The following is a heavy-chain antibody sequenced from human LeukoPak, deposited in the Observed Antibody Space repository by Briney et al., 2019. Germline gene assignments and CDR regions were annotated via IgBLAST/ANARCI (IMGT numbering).Heavy chain of an antibody. Sequence: SETLSLTCTVSGGSISSSSYYWGWIRQPPGKGLEWIGWIYYSGSTYYNPSLKSRVTISVYTSKNQFPLKLSSVTAADTAVYYCASGCTLFDFWGQGTLVTVSS. CDR2: IYYSGST. CDR1: GGSISSSSYY. J-gene: IGHJ4*02. CDR3: ASGCTLFDF. V-gene: IGHV4-39*01.